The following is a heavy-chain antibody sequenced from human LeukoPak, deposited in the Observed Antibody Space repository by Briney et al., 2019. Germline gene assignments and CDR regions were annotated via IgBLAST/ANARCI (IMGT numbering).Heavy chain of an antibody. CDR3: ARIPYDVLTPYRGAFDI. V-gene: IGHV4-30-4*01. D-gene: IGHD3-9*01. CDR2: IYYSGST. J-gene: IGHJ3*02. CDR1: GGSISSGDYY. Sequence: SETLSLTCTVSGGSISSGDYYWSWIRQPPGKGLEWIGYIYYSGSTYYNPSLKSRVTISVDTSKNQFSLKLNSVTAADTAVYYCARIPYDVLTPYRGAFDIWGQGTMVIVSS.